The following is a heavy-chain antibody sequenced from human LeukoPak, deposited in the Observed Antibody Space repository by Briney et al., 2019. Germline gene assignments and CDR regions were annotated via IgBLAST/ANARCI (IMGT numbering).Heavy chain of an antibody. Sequence: GGSLRLSCAASGFTFNAFWMTWVRQAPGRGLEWLANINQDGTETYYVDSVKGRFTISRDNAKNSLYLQMNSLRAEDTAVYYCAGSSGPALLGGYYYYGMDVWGQGTTVTVSS. CDR3: AGSSGPALLGGYYYYGMDV. V-gene: IGHV3-7*01. J-gene: IGHJ6*02. CDR1: GFTFNAFW. D-gene: IGHD2-2*01. CDR2: INQDGTET.